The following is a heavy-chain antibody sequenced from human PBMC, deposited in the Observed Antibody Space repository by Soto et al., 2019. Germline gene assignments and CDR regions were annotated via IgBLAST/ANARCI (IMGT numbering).Heavy chain of an antibody. V-gene: IGHV5-51*01. CDR2: IYPGDSDT. CDR1: GYTFTDYW. CDR3: ARHTSNFRYYYYAMEV. J-gene: IGHJ6*02. Sequence: PGESLKISCKGSGYTFTDYWIGWVRQLPGKGLEWMGIIYPGDSDTRYSPSFQGHVTITVDKSTSTAYLQWNTLKASDTAMYYCARHTSNFRYYYYAMEVWGQATTVTVSS. D-gene: IGHD2-2*01.